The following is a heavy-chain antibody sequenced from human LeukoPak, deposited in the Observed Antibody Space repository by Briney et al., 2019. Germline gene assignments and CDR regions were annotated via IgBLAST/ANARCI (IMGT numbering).Heavy chain of an antibody. CDR3: AKVGRIAAARANWFDP. J-gene: IGHJ5*02. V-gene: IGHV1-8*02. Sequence: ASVKVSFKSSGYTFTVYYMHWVRQAPGQGLGWMGWMNPNSGNTGYSQKFPGRVTMTRNTSINTTYMELSSLRSEDTAVYYWAKVGRIAAARANWFDPWGQGTLVTVSS. CDR2: MNPNSGNT. D-gene: IGHD6-6*01. CDR1: GYTFTVYY.